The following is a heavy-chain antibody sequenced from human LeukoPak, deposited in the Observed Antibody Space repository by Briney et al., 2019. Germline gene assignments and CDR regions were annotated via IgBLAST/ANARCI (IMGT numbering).Heavy chain of an antibody. D-gene: IGHD2-15*01. CDR3: ASGVRMGDAFDI. Sequence: ASVKVSCKASGYTFTGYYVHWVRQAPGQGLEWMGWMNPNSGNTGYAQKFQGRVTMTRNTSISTAYMELSSLRSEDTAVYYCASGVRMGDAFDIWGQGTMVTVSS. CDR1: GYTFTGYY. CDR2: MNPNSGNT. J-gene: IGHJ3*02. V-gene: IGHV1-8*02.